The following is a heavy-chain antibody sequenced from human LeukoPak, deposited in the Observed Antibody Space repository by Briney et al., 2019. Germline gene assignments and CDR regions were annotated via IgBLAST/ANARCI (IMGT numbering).Heavy chain of an antibody. V-gene: IGHV3-23*01. CDR2: ISGSGGST. D-gene: IGHD5-18*01. CDR1: GFTFSTFW. J-gene: IGHJ4*02. Sequence: GGSLRLSCAASGFTFSTFWMSWVRQAPGKGLEWVSAISGSGGSTNYADSVKGRFTISRDNSKNTLYLQMNSLRAEDTAVYYCAKDRGYNYGLFDYWGQGTLVTVSS. CDR3: AKDRGYNYGLFDY.